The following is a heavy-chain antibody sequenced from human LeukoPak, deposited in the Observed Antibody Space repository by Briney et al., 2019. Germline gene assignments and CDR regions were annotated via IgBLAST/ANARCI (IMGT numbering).Heavy chain of an antibody. J-gene: IGHJ5*02. CDR2: IIPILGIA. CDR3: ARGVDGGNSDWFDP. CDR1: GGTFSSYA. Sequence: SVKVSCKAPGGTFSSYAISWVRQAPGQGLEWMGRIIPILGIANYAQKFQGRVTITADKSTSTAYMELSSLRSEDTAVYYCARGVDGGNSDWFDPWGQGTLVTVSS. V-gene: IGHV1-69*04. D-gene: IGHD2-21*02.